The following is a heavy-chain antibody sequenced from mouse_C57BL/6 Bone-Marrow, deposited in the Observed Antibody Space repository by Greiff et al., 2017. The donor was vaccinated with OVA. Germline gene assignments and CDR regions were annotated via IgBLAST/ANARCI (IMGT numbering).Heavy chain of an antibody. CDR1: GYTFTDYN. D-gene: IGHD1-1*01. CDR2: INPNNGGT. V-gene: IGHV1-22*01. J-gene: IGHJ2*01. CDR3: ARRKFTTVVRDY. Sequence: EVQLQQSGPELVKPGASVKMSCKASGYTFTDYNMHWVKQSHGKSLEWIGYINPNNGGTSYNQKFKGKATVTVNKSASTAYMELRSLTSEDSAVYYCARRKFTTVVRDYWGQGTTLTVSS.